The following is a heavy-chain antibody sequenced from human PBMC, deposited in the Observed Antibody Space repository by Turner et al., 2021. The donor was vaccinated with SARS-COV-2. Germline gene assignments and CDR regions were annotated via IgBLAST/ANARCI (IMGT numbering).Heavy chain of an antibody. CDR2: SIPILDIP. CDR1: GDTFSTSL. Sequence: VQLVQSGAEAKKPESSVMVSCKASGDTFSTSLITWVRQAPGQGLEWMGGSIPILDIPIYAQRFQGRVTITADKSANTAYMELSSLRSEDTAVYYCASPTVVGAPNLYYHGMDVWGQGTTVIVSS. CDR3: ASPTVVGAPNLYYHGMDV. D-gene: IGHD1-26*01. J-gene: IGHJ6*02. V-gene: IGHV1-69*10.